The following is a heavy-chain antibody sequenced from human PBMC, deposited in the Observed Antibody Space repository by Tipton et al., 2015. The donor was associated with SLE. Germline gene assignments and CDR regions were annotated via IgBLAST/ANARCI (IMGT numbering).Heavy chain of an antibody. CDR3: ARHKLGFSWSYFDS. CDR1: GGSFSGYY. D-gene: IGHD3-3*01. Sequence: TLSLTCAVYGGSFSGYYWSWIRQPPGQGLEWIGEINHSGSTNYNPSLKSRVTISVDTSKNQFSLKLSSVTAADTAVYYCARHKLGFSWSYFDSWGQGTLVTVSS. CDR2: INHSGST. J-gene: IGHJ4*02. V-gene: IGHV4-34*01.